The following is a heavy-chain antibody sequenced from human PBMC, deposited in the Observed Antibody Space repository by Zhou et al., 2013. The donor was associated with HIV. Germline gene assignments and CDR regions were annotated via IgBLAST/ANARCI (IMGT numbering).Heavy chain of an antibody. CDR2: INPSGGGT. CDR3: ARDQPKPYYYDSRGYYYSGHNWFDP. CDR1: GYTFNSYY. J-gene: IGHJ5*02. V-gene: IGHV1-46*02. Sequence: QVQLVQSGAEVKKPGTSVKVSCKASGYTFNSYYMHWVRQAPGQGLEWMGVINPSGGGTSYAQKFQGRVTMTRDTSRTTVYMELSSLRSEDTAVYYCARDQPKPYYYDSRGYYYSGHNWFDPVGPREPWSPSPQ. D-gene: IGHD3-22*01.